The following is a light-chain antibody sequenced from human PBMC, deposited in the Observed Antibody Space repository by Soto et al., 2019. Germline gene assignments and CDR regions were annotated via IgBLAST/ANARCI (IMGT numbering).Light chain of an antibody. Sequence: QSALTQPPSASGSPGQSVTISCTGTSSDVGGYNYVSWYQQHPGKAPKLIIYEVYKRPSGIPDRFSGSKSGNTASLTVSGLQAEDEGDYYCASYAASNAVIFGGGTKLTVL. CDR2: EVY. V-gene: IGLV2-8*01. CDR1: SSDVGGYNY. J-gene: IGLJ2*01. CDR3: ASYAASNAVI.